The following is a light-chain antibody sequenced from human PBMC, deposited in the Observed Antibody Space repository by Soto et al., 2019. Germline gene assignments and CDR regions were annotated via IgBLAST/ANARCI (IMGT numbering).Light chain of an antibody. V-gene: IGLV1-51*01. CDR3: GTWDSSLSGGV. CDR1: SSNIGDDY. Sequence: QSVLTQPPSVSSAPGQKVTISCSGSSSNIGDDYVSWYQQFPGKAPRLLIYDDDKRTSGIPDRFSGSKSGTAATLEITGLQTGDEADYYCGTWDSSLSGGVFGGGTKVTVL. CDR2: DDD. J-gene: IGLJ3*02.